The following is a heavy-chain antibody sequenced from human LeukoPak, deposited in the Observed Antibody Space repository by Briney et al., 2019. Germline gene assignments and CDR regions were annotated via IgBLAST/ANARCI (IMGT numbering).Heavy chain of an antibody. CDR2: IYHSGST. J-gene: IGHJ5*02. D-gene: IGHD3-22*01. CDR1: GGSISSSNW. CDR3: ARAGEITMIVSGWFDP. V-gene: IGHV4-4*02. Sequence: SETLSLTCAVSGGSISSSNWWSWVRQPPGKGLEWIGEIYHSGSTNYNPSLKSRVTISVDKSKNQFSLELSSVTAADTAVYYCARAGEITMIVSGWFDPWGQGTLVTVSS.